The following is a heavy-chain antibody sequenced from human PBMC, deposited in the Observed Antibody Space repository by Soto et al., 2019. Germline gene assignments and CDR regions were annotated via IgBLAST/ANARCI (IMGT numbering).Heavy chain of an antibody. Sequence: HPGGSLRLSCAASGFIFSDSSIHWVRQASGKGLEWVARIRGKPDNFATAYAASVKGRFTISRDDSKNTAYLQMNSLNMDDTAVYYCARFNYYLDYWSQGTLVTVSS. D-gene: IGHD3-3*01. J-gene: IGHJ4*02. CDR1: GFIFSDSS. CDR3: ARFNYYLDY. V-gene: IGHV3-73*01. CDR2: IRGKPDNFAT.